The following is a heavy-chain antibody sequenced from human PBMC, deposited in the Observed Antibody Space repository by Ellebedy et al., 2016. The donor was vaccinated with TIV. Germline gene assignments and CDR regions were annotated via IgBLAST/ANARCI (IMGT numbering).Heavy chain of an antibody. CDR3: ARVYDSIDY. CDR1: GFTFSSYW. Sequence: GESLKISCAASGFTFSSYWMSWVRQAPGKGLEWVANIKQDGSEKYYVDSVKGRFTISRENAKNSLYLQMNSLRAEDTAVYYCARVYDSIDYWGQGTLVTVSS. CDR2: IKQDGSEK. D-gene: IGHD3-22*01. J-gene: IGHJ4*02. V-gene: IGHV3-7*01.